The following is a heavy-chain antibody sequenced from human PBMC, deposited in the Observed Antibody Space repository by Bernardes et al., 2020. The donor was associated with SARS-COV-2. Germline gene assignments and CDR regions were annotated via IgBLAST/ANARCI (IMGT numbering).Heavy chain of an antibody. V-gene: IGHV3-7*01. D-gene: IGHD6-13*01. J-gene: IGHJ4*02. CDR2: IKQDGSEK. Sequence: GGSLRPSCEASGFTFSSYWMSWVRQAPGKGLEWVANIKQDGSEKYYVDSVKGRFTISRDNAKNSLYLQMNSLRAEDTAVYYCARTSSSGFDYWGQGTLVTVSS. CDR1: GFTFSSYW. CDR3: ARTSSSGFDY.